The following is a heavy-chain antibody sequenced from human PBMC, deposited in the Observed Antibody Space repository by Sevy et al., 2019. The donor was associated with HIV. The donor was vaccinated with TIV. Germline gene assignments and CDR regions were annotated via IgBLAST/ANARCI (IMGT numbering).Heavy chain of an antibody. Sequence: GGSLRLSCAAYGFTFRTYWMSWVRQAPGKGLEWVANIKQDGSEEYDVDSVKGRFTISRDNAKNLLYLQMNSLRAEDTAVYYCARDLALCSGGSCRLEHFDYWGQGTLVTVST. D-gene: IGHD2-15*01. CDR2: IKQDGSEE. J-gene: IGHJ4*02. CDR3: ARDLALCSGGSCRLEHFDY. CDR1: GFTFRTYW. V-gene: IGHV3-7*01.